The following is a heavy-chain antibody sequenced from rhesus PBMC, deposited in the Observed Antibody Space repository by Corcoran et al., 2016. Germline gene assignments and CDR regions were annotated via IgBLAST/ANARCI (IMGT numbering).Heavy chain of an antibody. CDR2: IGGSSGST. D-gene: IGHD2-39*02. J-gene: IGHJ5-1*01. CDR3: ARDLYGGAFDRFDV. V-gene: IGHV4-127*01. CDR1: GYSISSGYG. Sequence: QVQLQESDPGLVKPSETLSLTCAVSGYSISSGYGWNWIRQPPGKGLEWIGYIGGSSGSTNYNPSLKIRVSISVATSKNPLALKLTSVTAADTAVYYCARDLYGGAFDRFDVWGAGVLVTVSS.